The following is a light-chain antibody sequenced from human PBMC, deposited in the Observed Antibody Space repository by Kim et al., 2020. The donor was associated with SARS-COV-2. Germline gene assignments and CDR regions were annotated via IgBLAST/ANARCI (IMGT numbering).Light chain of an antibody. Sequence: SASVGDSVIITCRASQSISSYLNWYQQKPGKAPKLLIYAASSLQSGVPSRFSGSGSGTDFTLTISSLQPEDFATYYCQQSYSTPYSFGQGTKLEI. CDR3: QQSYSTPYS. V-gene: IGKV1-39*01. J-gene: IGKJ2*03. CDR1: QSISSY. CDR2: AAS.